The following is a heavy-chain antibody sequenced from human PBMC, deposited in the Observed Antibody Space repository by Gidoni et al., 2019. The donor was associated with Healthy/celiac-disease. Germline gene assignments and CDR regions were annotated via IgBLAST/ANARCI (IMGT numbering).Heavy chain of an antibody. CDR2: IYYSGST. CDR3: ARAYGGNSHWYFDL. V-gene: IGHV4-61*01. CDR1: GGSVSRGSYY. J-gene: IGHJ2*01. Sequence: VPLQESGPGLVKPSETLSLTCTVSGGSVSRGSYYWSWIRQPPGKGLEWIGYIYYSGSTNYNPSLKSRVTISVDTSKNQFSLKLSSVTAADTAVYYCARAYGGNSHWYFDLWGRGTLVTVSS. D-gene: IGHD4-17*01.